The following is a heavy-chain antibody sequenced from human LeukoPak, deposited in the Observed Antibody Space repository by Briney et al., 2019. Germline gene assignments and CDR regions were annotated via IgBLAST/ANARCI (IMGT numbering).Heavy chain of an antibody. CDR2: IKQDGSEK. Sequence: GGSLRLSCAASEFTFSSYWMSWVRQAPGKGLEWVANIKQDGSEKYYVGSVKGRFTISRDNAKNSLYLQMNSLRAEDTAVYYCATYKGKVRGVTNYYYYMDVWGKGTTVTISS. V-gene: IGHV3-7*01. CDR1: EFTFSSYW. J-gene: IGHJ6*03. D-gene: IGHD3-10*01. CDR3: ATYKGKVRGVTNYYYYMDV.